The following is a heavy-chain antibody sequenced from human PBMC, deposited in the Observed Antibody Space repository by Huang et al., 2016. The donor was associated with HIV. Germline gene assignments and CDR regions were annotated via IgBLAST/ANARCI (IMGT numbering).Heavy chain of an antibody. CDR1: GGSMNSSYYY. CDR3: ARMVRVSLYTKPPGGWFDP. J-gene: IGHJ5*02. D-gene: IGHD3-10*01. V-gene: IGHV4-39*01. CDR2: IFYGGNT. Sequence: QLQLQESGPGLVKSSETLSLTCTVSGGSMNSSYYYWGWIRQPPGEGLEWIASIFYGGNTFFNPSLKSRATISVDTSKSQFSRTLSSVTAADTAIYYCARMVRVSLYTKPPGGWFDPWGQGTMVIVSS.